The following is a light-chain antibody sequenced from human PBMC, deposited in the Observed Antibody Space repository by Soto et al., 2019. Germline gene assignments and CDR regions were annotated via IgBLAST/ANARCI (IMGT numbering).Light chain of an antibody. J-gene: IGKJ3*01. CDR2: GAS. Sequence: IQLTQSPSSLSASVGDRVTISCRASQGIANFLAWYQQKPGKAPKLLIYGASTLKSGVPSRFSGSGSGTDFTLTISTLQPEDVATYYCQQLNSFPIPFGPGTKVDIK. V-gene: IGKV1-9*01. CDR3: QQLNSFPIP. CDR1: QGIANF.